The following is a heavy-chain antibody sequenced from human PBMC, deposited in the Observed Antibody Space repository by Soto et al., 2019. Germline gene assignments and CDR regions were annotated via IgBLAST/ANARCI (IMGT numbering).Heavy chain of an antibody. J-gene: IGHJ1*01. V-gene: IGHV4-34*01. CDR2: INHSGST. CDR3: ARGFILRRSLGCSGGRCDSGYYFQH. Sequence: SETLSLTCTVYGGSFSGYYWSWIRQPPGKGLEWIGEINHSGSTNYNPSLKSRVTISVDTSKNQFSLKLTSVTAADTAVYYCARGFILRRSLGCSGGRCDSGYYFQHWGQGTLVTVSS. D-gene: IGHD2-15*01. CDR1: GGSFSGYY.